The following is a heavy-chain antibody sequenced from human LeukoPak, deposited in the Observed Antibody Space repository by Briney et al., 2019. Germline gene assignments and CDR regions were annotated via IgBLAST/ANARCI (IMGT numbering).Heavy chain of an antibody. J-gene: IGHJ4*02. CDR1: GYTFTSYY. V-gene: IGHV1-46*01. CDR3: ARDPVLDSSGYYFDY. Sequence: ASVKVSCKXSGYTFTSYYMHWVRQAPGQGLEWMGIINPSGGSTSYAQKFQGRVTMTRDTSTSTVYMELSSLRSEDTAVYYCARDPVLDSSGYYFDYWGQGTLVTVSS. CDR2: INPSGGST. D-gene: IGHD3-22*01.